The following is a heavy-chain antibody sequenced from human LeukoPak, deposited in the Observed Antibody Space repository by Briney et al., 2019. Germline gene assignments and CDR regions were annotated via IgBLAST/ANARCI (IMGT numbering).Heavy chain of an antibody. CDR2: INHSGST. Sequence: SETLSLTCAVYGGSFSGYYWSWIRQPPGKGLEWIGEINHSGSTNYNPSLKSRVTISVDTSKNQFSLKLSSVTAADTAVYYCARGAEPYGSGSYYFDYRGQGTLVTVSS. CDR3: ARGAEPYGSGSYYFDY. J-gene: IGHJ4*02. D-gene: IGHD3-10*01. V-gene: IGHV4-34*01. CDR1: GGSFSGYY.